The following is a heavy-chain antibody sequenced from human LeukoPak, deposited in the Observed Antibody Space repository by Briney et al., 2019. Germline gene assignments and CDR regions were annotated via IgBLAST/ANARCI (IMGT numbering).Heavy chain of an antibody. CDR2: ISSSSSTI. CDR3: ASTLRRVGAGDNWFDP. V-gene: IGHV3-48*04. CDR1: GFTFSSYS. D-gene: IGHD1-26*01. J-gene: IGHJ5*02. Sequence: GGSLRLSCAASGFTFSSYSMNWVRQAPGKGLEWVSYISSSSSTIYYADSVKGRFTISRDNAKNSLYLQMNSLRAEDTAVYYCASTLRRVGAGDNWFDPWGQGTLVTVSS.